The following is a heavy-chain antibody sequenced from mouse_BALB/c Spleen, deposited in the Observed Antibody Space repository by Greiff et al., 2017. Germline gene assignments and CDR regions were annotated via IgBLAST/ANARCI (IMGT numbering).Heavy chain of an antibody. Sequence: EVKLMESGAELVRSGASVKLSCTASGFNIKDYYMHWVKQRPEQGLEWIGWIDPENGDTEYAPKFQGKATMTADTSSNTAYLQLSSLTSEDTAVYYCNEATATGYWGQGTTLTVSS. CDR3: NEATATGY. J-gene: IGHJ2*01. CDR2: IDPENGDT. D-gene: IGHD1-2*01. CDR1: GFNIKDYY. V-gene: IGHV14-4*02.